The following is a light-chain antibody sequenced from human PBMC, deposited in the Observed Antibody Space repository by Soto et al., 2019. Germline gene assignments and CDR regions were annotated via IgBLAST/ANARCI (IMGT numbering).Light chain of an antibody. J-gene: IGKJ4*01. CDR3: QHYRTS. CDR1: QSVSSSY. CDR2: GAS. Sequence: EIVLTQSPGTLSLSPGERATLSCRASQSVSSSYLAWYQQKPGQAPRQLIYGASSRATGIPDRFSGSGSGTDFTITIPRLEPEDFAVYYCQHYRTSFGGGTRVEIK. V-gene: IGKV3-20*01.